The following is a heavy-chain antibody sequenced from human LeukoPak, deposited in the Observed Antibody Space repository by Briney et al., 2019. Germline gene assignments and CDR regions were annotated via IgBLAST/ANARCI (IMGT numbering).Heavy chain of an antibody. CDR1: GGSFSGYY. Sequence: SETLSLTCAVYGGSFSGYYWSWIRHPPGKGLEWIGEINHSGSTNYNTSLKSRGTISVDTSKNQFSLKLSSVTAADTAVYYSASESSTSPFDYWGQGTLVTVSS. D-gene: IGHD2-2*01. CDR2: INHSGST. V-gene: IGHV4-34*01. CDR3: ASESSTSPFDY. J-gene: IGHJ4*02.